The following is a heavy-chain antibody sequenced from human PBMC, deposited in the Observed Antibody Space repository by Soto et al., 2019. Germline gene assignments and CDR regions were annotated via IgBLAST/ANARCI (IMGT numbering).Heavy chain of an antibody. CDR2: IGGGDDDR. D-gene: IGHD1-26*01. Sequence: EVQLLESGGGLVQPGGSLRLSCAASGFTFNYFAMSWVRQAPGKGLEWVASIGGGDDDRFSPDSVKGRFTISRDNSKSTVYLQMTNLRAEDTAVYFCAKDREDHTSVWDAFDIWGQGTVVTVSS. V-gene: IGHV3-23*01. CDR1: GFTFNYFA. CDR3: AKDREDHTSVWDAFDI. J-gene: IGHJ3*02.